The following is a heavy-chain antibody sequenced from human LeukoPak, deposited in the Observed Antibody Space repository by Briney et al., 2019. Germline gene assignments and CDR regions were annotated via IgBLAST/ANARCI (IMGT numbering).Heavy chain of an antibody. D-gene: IGHD6-19*01. Sequence: SETLSLTCTVSGGSLNNYYWSWIRQPPGKGLEWIGTFYYTGDTYYNRSLKSRATIAVDTSKDQFFLALSSVTAADTAVYYCVRAVGAVAGPGDWFDPWGPGTLVTVSS. CDR1: GGSLNNYY. J-gene: IGHJ5*02. V-gene: IGHV4-59*04. CDR2: FYYTGDT. CDR3: VRAVGAVAGPGDWFDP.